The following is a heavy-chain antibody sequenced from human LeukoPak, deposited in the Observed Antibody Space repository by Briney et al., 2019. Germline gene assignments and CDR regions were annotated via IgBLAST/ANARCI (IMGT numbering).Heavy chain of an antibody. CDR1: GGSISSSSYY. Sequence: SETLSLTCTVSGGSISSSSYYWGWIRQPPGKGLEWIGSIYYSGSTYYNPSLKSRVTISVDTSKNQFSLRLSSVTAADTAVYYCGRGTYDSSGYYKGGFDIWGQGTMVTVSS. CDR2: IYYSGST. V-gene: IGHV4-39*07. J-gene: IGHJ3*02. D-gene: IGHD3-22*01. CDR3: GRGTYDSSGYYKGGFDI.